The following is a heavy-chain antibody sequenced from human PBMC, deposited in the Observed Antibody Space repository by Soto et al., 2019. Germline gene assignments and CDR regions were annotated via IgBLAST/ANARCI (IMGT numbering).Heavy chain of an antibody. CDR1: GFSFSSYA. Sequence: QVRLVESGGGVVQPGRSLRLSCTASGFSFSSYAMYWFRQPPGKGLEWVAVISHDGINKHYADSVKGRVTVSRDNSNHPLELQLNSLGGEDTAMYYCARDLYSSDYFVKWFEPWGQGTLVTVSS. D-gene: IGHD6-19*01. V-gene: IGHV3-30-3*01. CDR2: ISHDGINK. J-gene: IGHJ5*02. CDR3: ARDLYSSDYFVKWFEP.